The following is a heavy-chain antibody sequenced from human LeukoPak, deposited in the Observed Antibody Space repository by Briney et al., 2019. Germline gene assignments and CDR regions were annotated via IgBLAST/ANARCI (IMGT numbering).Heavy chain of an antibody. Sequence: SVNVSCKASGGTFSSYAISWVRQAPGQGLEWMGGIIPIFGTANYAQKFQGRVTITADESTSTAYMELSSLRSEDTAVYYCATAVAVAGFFDYWGQGTLVTVSS. V-gene: IGHV1-69*13. D-gene: IGHD6-19*01. CDR1: GGTFSSYA. CDR2: IIPIFGTA. J-gene: IGHJ4*02. CDR3: ATAVAVAGFFDY.